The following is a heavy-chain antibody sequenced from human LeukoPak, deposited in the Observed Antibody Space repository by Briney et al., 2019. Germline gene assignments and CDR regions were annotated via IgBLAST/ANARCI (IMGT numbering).Heavy chain of an antibody. D-gene: IGHD3-10*01. J-gene: IGHJ4*02. CDR2: IKSKSAGGTT. V-gene: IGHV3-15*01. Sequence: GGSLRLSCAASGFTFTNAWMTWVRQAPGKGLEWVGRIKSKSAGGTTDYAAPVKGRFTISGDDSKNTLYLQMTSLKTEDTAVYYCSGSGSFYNPGYWGQGTLVTVSS. CDR1: GFTFTNAW. CDR3: SGSGSFYNPGY.